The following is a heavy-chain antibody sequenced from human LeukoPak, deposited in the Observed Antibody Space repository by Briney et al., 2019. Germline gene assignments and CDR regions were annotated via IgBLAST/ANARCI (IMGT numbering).Heavy chain of an antibody. CDR2: ISYDGSNK. D-gene: IGHD5-18*01. J-gene: IGHJ6*02. CDR3: AKDRSSKGAMATKGMDV. V-gene: IGHV3-30*18. CDR1: GFTFSSYG. Sequence: GGSLRLSFAASGFTFSSYGMHWVRQAPGKGLEWVAVISYDGSNKYYADSVKGRFTISRDNSKNTLYLQMNSLRAEDTAVYYCAKDRSSKGAMATKGMDVWGQGTTVTVSS.